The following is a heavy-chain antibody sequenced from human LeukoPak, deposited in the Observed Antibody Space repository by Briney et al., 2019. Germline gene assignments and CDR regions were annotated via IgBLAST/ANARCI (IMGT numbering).Heavy chain of an antibody. V-gene: IGHV3-7*01. D-gene: IGHD1-26*01. CDR2: IQQDGSVQ. CDR3: AGARGWEFSS. CDR1: RFTFSTYW. J-gene: IGHJ5*02. Sequence: PGGSLRLSCAASRFTFSTYWMGWVRQAPGKGLEWVATIQQDGSVQHYLDSVKGRFTISRDNGKNSLYLRMNTLRAEDTAVYYCAGARGWEFSSWGQGTLVTVSS.